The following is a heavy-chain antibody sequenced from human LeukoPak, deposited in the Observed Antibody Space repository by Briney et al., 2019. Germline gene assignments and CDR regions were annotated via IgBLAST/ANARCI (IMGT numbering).Heavy chain of an antibody. D-gene: IGHD5-12*01. CDR2: LTDSGDAT. V-gene: IGHV3-23*01. CDR1: GFTFSHYA. Sequence: PTGGSLRLSCAVSGFTFSHYAMSWVRQAPGTGLEWVGSLTDSGDATYYADSVEGRLTISRGNSNSTLYLHISGLRDEDTAVYYCARGYSHNSGGWLDPWGQGTLVTVSS. J-gene: IGHJ5*02. CDR3: ARGYSHNSGGWLDP.